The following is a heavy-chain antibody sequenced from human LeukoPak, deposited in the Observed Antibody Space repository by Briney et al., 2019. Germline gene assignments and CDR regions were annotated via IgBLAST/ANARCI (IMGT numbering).Heavy chain of an antibody. V-gene: IGHV3-23*01. CDR2: ISGSGGST. Sequence: GGSLRLSCAVSGITLSNYGMSWVRQAPGKGLEWVAGISGSGGSTDYADSVKGRFTISRDNPKNTLYLQMNILRAEDTAVYFCAKRGVVIRVILVGFHKEAYYFDSWGQGALVTVSS. J-gene: IGHJ4*02. D-gene: IGHD3-22*01. CDR1: GITLSNYG. CDR3: AKRGVVIRVILVGFHKEAYYFDS.